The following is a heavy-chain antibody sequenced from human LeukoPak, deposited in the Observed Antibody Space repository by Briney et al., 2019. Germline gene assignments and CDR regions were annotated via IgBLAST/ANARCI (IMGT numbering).Heavy chain of an antibody. J-gene: IGHJ4*02. CDR3: ARGGSYGSGSYFPY. V-gene: IGHV1-69*04. D-gene: IGHD3-10*01. CDR1: GGTFSSYA. Sequence: SVKVSCKASGGTFSSYAISWVRQAPGQGLEWMGRIIPILGIANYAQKFQGRVTITADKSTSTAYMELSSLRSEDTAVYYCARGGSYGSGSYFPYWGQGTLVTVSS. CDR2: IIPILGIA.